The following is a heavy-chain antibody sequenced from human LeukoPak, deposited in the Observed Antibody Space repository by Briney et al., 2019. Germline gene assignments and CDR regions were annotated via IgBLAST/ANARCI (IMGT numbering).Heavy chain of an antibody. CDR3: ARGVLLQGRGAFDI. CDR2: IIPKNGDT. V-gene: IGHV1-2*02. J-gene: IGHJ3*02. CDR1: GYTFTGYY. D-gene: IGHD3-10*01. Sequence: PKASVKVSCKASGYTFTGYYMHWVRQAPGQGLEWMGWIIPKNGDTNYAQKFRDRVTMTRDTSISTAYMEINSLTSDDTAVYYCARGVLLQGRGAFDIWGQGAMVTVSS.